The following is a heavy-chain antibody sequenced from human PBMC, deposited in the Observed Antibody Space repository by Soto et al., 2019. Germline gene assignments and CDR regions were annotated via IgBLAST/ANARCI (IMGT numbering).Heavy chain of an antibody. CDR1: GFTFSNYC. Sequence: HPGGSLRLSGAASGFTFSNYCMHWVRQAPCEGLEWVAVISYDGSNKLYADSVKGRFTISRDNSKNTLYLQMNSLRAEDTAVYYCAKDPRITATGTAWFDPWGQGTLLTVSS. J-gene: IGHJ5*02. D-gene: IGHD6-13*01. V-gene: IGHV3-30*18. CDR3: AKDPRITATGTAWFDP. CDR2: ISYDGSNK.